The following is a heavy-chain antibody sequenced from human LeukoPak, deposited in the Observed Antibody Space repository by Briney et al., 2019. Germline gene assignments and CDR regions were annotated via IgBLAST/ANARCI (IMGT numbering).Heavy chain of an antibody. CDR1: GFSFSTYA. CDR3: ANRPLDY. CDR2: ISATGGST. Sequence: GGSLRLSCAASGFSFSTYAMSWVRQAPGKGLEWVSAISATGGSTYYADSVKGRFTISRDNSKNTLYLLINILRPEDTAVYYCANRPLDYWGQGTLVTVSS. J-gene: IGHJ4*02. V-gene: IGHV3-23*01.